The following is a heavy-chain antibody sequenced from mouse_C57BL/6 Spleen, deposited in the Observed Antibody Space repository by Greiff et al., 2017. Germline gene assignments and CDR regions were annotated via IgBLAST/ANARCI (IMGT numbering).Heavy chain of an antibody. Sequence: QVQLKESGPGILQSCQTLSLTCSFSGFSLSTSGMGVSWIRQPSGKGLEWLAHIYWDDDKRYNPSLKSRHTISKDTSRNQVFLKITSVDTADTATYYCARVVAREGDAMDYWGQGTSVTVSA. J-gene: IGHJ4*01. V-gene: IGHV8-12*01. CDR1: GFSLSTSGMG. D-gene: IGHD1-1*01. CDR2: IYWDDDK. CDR3: ARVVAREGDAMDY.